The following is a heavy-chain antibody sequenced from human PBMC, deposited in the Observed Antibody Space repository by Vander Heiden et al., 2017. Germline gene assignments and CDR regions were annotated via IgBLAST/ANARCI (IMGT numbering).Heavy chain of an antibody. D-gene: IGHD3-22*01. CDR2: INPNSGDT. V-gene: IGHV1-2*02. CDR3: ARPVRTTYDPWYFDL. Sequence: QVQLVQSGAEVKKPGASVKVSCKASGYTFTGYYMHWVRQAPGQGLEWMGWINPNSGDTNYAQKFQGRVTMTRDTSISTAYMELSRLRSDDTAIYYCARPVRTTYDPWYFDLWGRGTLVTVSS. CDR1: GYTFTGYY. J-gene: IGHJ2*01.